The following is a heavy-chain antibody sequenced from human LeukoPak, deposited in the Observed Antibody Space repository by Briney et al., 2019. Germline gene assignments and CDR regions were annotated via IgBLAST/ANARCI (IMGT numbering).Heavy chain of an antibody. V-gene: IGHV3-74*01. CDR3: AKDPLGQQPDAFDI. J-gene: IGHJ3*02. Sequence: GGSLRLSCAASGFTFSTYWMHWVRQAPGKGLVWVSRINNDGSSTTYADSVRGRFTISRDNAKNTLYLQMNSLRAEDTAVYYCAKDPLGQQPDAFDIWGQGTMVTVSS. D-gene: IGHD6-13*01. CDR2: INNDGSST. CDR1: GFTFSTYW.